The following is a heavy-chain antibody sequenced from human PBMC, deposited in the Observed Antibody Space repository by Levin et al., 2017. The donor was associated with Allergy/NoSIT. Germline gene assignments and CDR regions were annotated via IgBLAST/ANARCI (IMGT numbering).Heavy chain of an antibody. Sequence: GESLKISCAASGFTFETYDMTWVRQAPGKGLEWVANIKQGGSDTHYVDSVKGRFIISRDNTKNSLYLQMNSLRAEDTALYFCARERGAGWTPLDYWGQGTLVTVSS. D-gene: IGHD6-19*01. CDR2: IKQGGSDT. V-gene: IGHV3-7*01. CDR3: ARERGAGWTPLDY. CDR1: GFTFETYD. J-gene: IGHJ4*02.